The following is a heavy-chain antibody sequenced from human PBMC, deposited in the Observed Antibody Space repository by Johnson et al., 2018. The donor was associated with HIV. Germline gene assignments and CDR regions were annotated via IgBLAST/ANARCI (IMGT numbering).Heavy chain of an antibody. D-gene: IGHD3-22*01. CDR3: AKDSFFYDSAFDI. Sequence: VQVVESGGGVVQPGRSLRLPCAASGFTFSSYGMHWVRQAPGKGLEWVAVLSYDGSNKYYADSVKGRFTLSRDNSKNTLYLQMNSLRAEDTAVYYCAKDSFFYDSAFDIWGQGTMVTVSS. V-gene: IGHV3-30*18. J-gene: IGHJ3*02. CDR2: LSYDGSNK. CDR1: GFTFSSYG.